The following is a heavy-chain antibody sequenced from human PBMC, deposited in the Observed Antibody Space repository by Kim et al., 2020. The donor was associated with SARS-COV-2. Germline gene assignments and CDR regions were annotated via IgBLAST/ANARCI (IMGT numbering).Heavy chain of an antibody. J-gene: IGHJ3*02. V-gene: IGHV4-34*01. D-gene: IGHD2-2*01. Sequence: PSLKCRVTISQDRSGTQFSLKLSSVTAADTAVYYCARDGYCSRATCYSFDIWGQGILVTVSS. CDR3: ARDGYCSRATCYSFDI.